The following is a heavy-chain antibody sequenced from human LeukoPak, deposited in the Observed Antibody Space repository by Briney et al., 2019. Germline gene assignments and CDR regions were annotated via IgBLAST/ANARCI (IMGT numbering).Heavy chain of an antibody. CDR3: ASKSGLRGSYYYYYMDV. Sequence: ASVKVSCKASGYTFIGYYMHWVRQAPGQGLEWMGWINPNSGGTNYAQKFQGRVTMTRDTSISTAYMELSRLRSDDTAVYYCASKSGLRGSYYYYYMDVWGKGTTVTISS. CDR2: INPNSGGT. CDR1: GYTFIGYY. D-gene: IGHD3-3*01. V-gene: IGHV1-2*02. J-gene: IGHJ6*03.